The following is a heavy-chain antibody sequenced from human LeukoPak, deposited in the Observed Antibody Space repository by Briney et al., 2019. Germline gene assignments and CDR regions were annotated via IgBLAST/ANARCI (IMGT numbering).Heavy chain of an antibody. CDR1: GYSISRDYY. V-gene: IGHV4-38-2*01. J-gene: IGHJ6*03. CDR3: ARYILGGSGNYSYYYYYYMDV. CDR2: FYHSGST. Sequence: PSETLSLTCAVSGYSISRDYYWGWIRQPPGKGLEWIGSFYHSGSTYYKPSPKSRVTISVDTSKNQFSLKLSSLTAADTAVYYCARYILGGSGNYSYYYYYYMDVWGKGTTVTVSS. D-gene: IGHD3-10*01.